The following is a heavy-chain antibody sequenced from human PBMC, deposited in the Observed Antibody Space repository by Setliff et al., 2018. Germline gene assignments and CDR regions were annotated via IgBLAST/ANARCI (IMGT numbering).Heavy chain of an antibody. CDR3: ARGIYSSGWWGDYYFDF. D-gene: IGHD6-19*01. V-gene: IGHV4-34*01. J-gene: IGHJ4*02. Sequence: SWIRQPPGKGLEWIGEINHSRSTNYNPSLKSRVTISVDTSKNQFSLKLSSVTAADTAVYYCARGIYSSGWWGDYYFDFWGQGTLVTVSS. CDR2: INHSRST.